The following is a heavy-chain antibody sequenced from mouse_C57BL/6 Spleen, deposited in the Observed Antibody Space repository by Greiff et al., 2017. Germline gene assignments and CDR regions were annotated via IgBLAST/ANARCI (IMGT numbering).Heavy chain of an antibody. CDR3: TRSGWDDVDY. D-gene: IGHD3-1*01. CDR2: IDPETGGT. J-gene: IGHJ2*01. V-gene: IGHV1-15*01. Sequence: QVQLQQPGAELVKPGASVKLSCKASGYTFTDYEMHWVKQTPVHGLEWIGAIDPETGGTAYNQKFKGKAILTADKSSSTAYMELRSLTSEDSAVYYCTRSGWDDVDYWGQGTTLTVSS. CDR1: GYTFTDYE.